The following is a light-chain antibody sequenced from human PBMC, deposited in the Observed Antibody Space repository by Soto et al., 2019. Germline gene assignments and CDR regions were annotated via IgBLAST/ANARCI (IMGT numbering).Light chain of an antibody. CDR3: MQGTHWPHT. CDR1: RRLVYSDGNTS. J-gene: IGKJ1*01. CDR2: EVS. V-gene: IGKV2-30*01. Sequence: DIEMPQSPVSLAVTLRHPAYISFRCSRRLVYSDGNTSLNWFQQRPGQSPRRLIFEVSNRDSGVPDRFCGSASGTDFTLKISRVEAEDVGLYYCMQGTHWPHTFGQGTKVDIK.